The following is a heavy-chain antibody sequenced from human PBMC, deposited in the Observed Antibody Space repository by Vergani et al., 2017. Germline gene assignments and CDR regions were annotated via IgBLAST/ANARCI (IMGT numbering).Heavy chain of an antibody. CDR3: TTDWSYYYGSGEG. D-gene: IGHD3-10*01. V-gene: IGHV4-38-2*02. CDR1: SYSISSRYY. CDR2: IYYSGST. Sequence: QVQLQESGPGLVKPSETLSLTCTVSSYSISSRYYWVWIRQPPGKGLEWIGSIYYSGSTYYNPSLKSRVTISVDKSKNQFFLKLSSVTAADTAVYYGTTDWSYYYGSGEGWGQGTLVTVSS. J-gene: IGHJ4*02.